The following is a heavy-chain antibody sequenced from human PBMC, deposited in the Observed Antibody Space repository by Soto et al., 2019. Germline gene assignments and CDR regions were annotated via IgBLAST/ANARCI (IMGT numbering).Heavy chain of an antibody. J-gene: IGHJ4*02. D-gene: IGHD1-26*01. CDR2: ISYDGSNK. CDR1: GFTFSSYG. V-gene: IGHV3-30*18. CDR3: AKESLRLIVGATGVDY. Sequence: PVGSLRLSCAASGFTFSSYGMHWVRQAPGKGLEWVAVISYDGSNKYYADSVKGRFTISRDNSKNTLYLQMNSLRAEDTAVYYCAKESLRLIVGATGVDYWGQGTLVTVSS.